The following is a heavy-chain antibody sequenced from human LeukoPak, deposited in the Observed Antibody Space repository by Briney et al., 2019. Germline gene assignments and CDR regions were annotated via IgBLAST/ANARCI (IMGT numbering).Heavy chain of an antibody. CDR2: IYPGDSDT. D-gene: IGHD1-26*01. CDR3: ARRRSGSYTEVFDY. CDR1: GSSFTSYW. V-gene: IGHV5-51*01. Sequence: GESLKISCKGSGSSFTSYWIGWVRPLPGKGLEWMGIIYPGDSDTRYSPSFQGQVTISADKSISTAYLQWSSLKASDTAMYYCARRRSGSYTEVFDYWGQGTLVTVSS. J-gene: IGHJ4*02.